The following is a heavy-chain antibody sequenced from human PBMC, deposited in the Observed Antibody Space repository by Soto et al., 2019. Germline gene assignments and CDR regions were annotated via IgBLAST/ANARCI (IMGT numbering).Heavy chain of an antibody. CDR3: ARSRYCSSTSCYVSSFDY. CDR1: GLTFSSYS. J-gene: IGHJ4*02. Sequence: GSLRLSCAASGLTFSSYSMNWVRQAPGKGLEWVSSISSSSSYIYYADSVKGRFTISRDNAKNSLYLQMNSLRAEDTAVYYCARSRYCSSTSCYVSSFDYWGQGTLVTVSS. V-gene: IGHV3-21*01. D-gene: IGHD2-2*01. CDR2: ISSSSSYI.